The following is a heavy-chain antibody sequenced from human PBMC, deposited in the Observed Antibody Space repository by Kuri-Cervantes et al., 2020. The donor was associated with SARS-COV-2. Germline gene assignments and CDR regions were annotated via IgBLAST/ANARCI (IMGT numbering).Heavy chain of an antibody. J-gene: IGHJ3*02. V-gene: IGHV3-53*01. CDR3: ASSVVSGFSEDAFDI. Sequence: GESLKISCAASGFTFSSYAMHWVRQAPGKGLEWVSVIYSGGSTYYADSVKGRFTISRDNSKSTLYLQMNSLRAEDTAVYYCASSVVSGFSEDAFDIWGQGTMVTVSS. CDR1: GFTFSSYA. CDR2: IYSGGST. D-gene: IGHD2-2*01.